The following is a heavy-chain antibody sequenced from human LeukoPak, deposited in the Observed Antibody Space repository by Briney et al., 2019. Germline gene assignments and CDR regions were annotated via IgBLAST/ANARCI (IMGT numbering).Heavy chain of an antibody. CDR1: GGPITNYY. D-gene: IGHD3-10*01. CDR2: IYYSGST. CDR3: ARDGGFGELLY. Sequence: SETLSLTCTVSGGPITNYYWSWIRQPPGKGLEWIGYIYYSGSTNYNPSLKSRVTISVDTSTNQFSLKLSSVTAADTAVYYCARDGGFGELLYWGQGTLVTVSS. V-gene: IGHV4-59*01. J-gene: IGHJ4*02.